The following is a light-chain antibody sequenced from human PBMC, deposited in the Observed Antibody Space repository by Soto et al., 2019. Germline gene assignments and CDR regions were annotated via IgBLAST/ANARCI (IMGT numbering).Light chain of an antibody. CDR3: MQAPESKPYT. Sequence: DVVLTQTPLSSPVTLGQPASISCRSSQSLEHSDGNTYLSRLHQRPGQPPRLLIYKVSTRFSGVPARFSGSGAGPDFTLDISGVEAEDVRIYCCMQAPESKPYTFGQGNKLEIK. V-gene: IGKV2-24*01. CDR2: KVS. CDR1: QSLEHSDGNTY. J-gene: IGKJ2*01.